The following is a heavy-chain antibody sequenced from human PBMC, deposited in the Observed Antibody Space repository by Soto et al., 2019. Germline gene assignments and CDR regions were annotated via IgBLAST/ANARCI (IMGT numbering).Heavy chain of an antibody. J-gene: IGHJ5*02. CDR1: GYAFASYS. D-gene: IGHD1-26*01. Sequence: QVHLVQSGAEVKKPGASVKVSCKASGYAFASYSIGWVRHAPGQGLEWMGWISAYNGNTNYAQKLQGRVTMTTDTSTSTAYMELRSLRSDDTAVYYCARASGSSYWFDPWGQGTLVTVSS. CDR2: ISAYNGNT. V-gene: IGHV1-18*01. CDR3: ARASGSSYWFDP.